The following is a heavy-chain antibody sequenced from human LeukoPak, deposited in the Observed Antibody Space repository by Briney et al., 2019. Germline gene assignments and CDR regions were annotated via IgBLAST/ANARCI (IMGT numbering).Heavy chain of an antibody. V-gene: IGHV4-39*01. Sequence: SETLXLTCTVSGGSISSSSYYWGWIRQPPGKGLEWIGSIYYSGSTYYNPSLKSRVTISVDTAKNQFSLKLSSVTAADTAVYYCARLNIAVAVFGLLPEDFDHWGQGTLVTVSS. D-gene: IGHD6-19*01. CDR1: GGSISSSSYY. CDR2: IYYSGST. J-gene: IGHJ5*02. CDR3: ARLNIAVAVFGLLPEDFDH.